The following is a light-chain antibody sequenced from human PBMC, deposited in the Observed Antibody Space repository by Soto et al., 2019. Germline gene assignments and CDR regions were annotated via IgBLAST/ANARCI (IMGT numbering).Light chain of an antibody. J-gene: IGKJ4*01. Sequence: MTKSPSARSASVGDGVSITCRVSQGINDNLAWFQQKPGQVPKRLIYGAFSLQRGVPSRFSGSGSGTEFTLTISSLQPEDFAVYYCQQYGSWPPLSFGRGTKVDI. V-gene: IGKV1-17*03. CDR1: QGINDN. CDR2: GAF. CDR3: QQYGSWPPLS.